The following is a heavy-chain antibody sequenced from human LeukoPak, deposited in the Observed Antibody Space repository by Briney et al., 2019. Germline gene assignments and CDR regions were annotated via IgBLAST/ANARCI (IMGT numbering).Heavy chain of an antibody. J-gene: IGHJ4*02. V-gene: IGHV4-59*05. Sequence: PSETLSLTCTVSSGSISSYYWSWIRQPPGKGLEWIGSIYYSGSTYYNPSLKSRVTISVDTSKNQFSLKLSSVTAADTAVYCCARLFGSGWYLYWGQGTLVTVSS. CDR1: SGSISSYY. CDR2: IYYSGST. D-gene: IGHD6-19*01. CDR3: ARLFGSGWYLY.